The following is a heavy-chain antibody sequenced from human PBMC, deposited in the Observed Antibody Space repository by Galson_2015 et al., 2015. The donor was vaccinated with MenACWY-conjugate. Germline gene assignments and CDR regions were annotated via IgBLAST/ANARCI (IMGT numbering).Heavy chain of an antibody. J-gene: IGHJ4*02. CDR3: AREYKGTEQWLFDFDY. Sequence: LRLSCAASGFTFSSYWMSWVRQAPGKGLEWVANIKQDGSEKYYVDSVKGRFTISRDNAKNSLYLQMNSLRAEDTAVYYCAREYKGTEQWLFDFDYWGQGTLVTVSS. CDR2: IKQDGSEK. V-gene: IGHV3-7*03. D-gene: IGHD6-19*01. CDR1: GFTFSSYW.